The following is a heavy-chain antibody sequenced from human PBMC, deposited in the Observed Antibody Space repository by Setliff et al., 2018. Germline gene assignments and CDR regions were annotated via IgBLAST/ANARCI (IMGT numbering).Heavy chain of an antibody. CDR1: GGSFSNYY. J-gene: IGHJ1*01. V-gene: IGHV4-34*01. CDR2: INHSGST. D-gene: IGHD3-10*01. CDR3: ARVDFTMIQGVLGL. Sequence: KPSETLSLTCTVYGGSFSNYYWSWIRQPPGKGLEWIGEINHSGSTNYNPSLTSRVTISVDMSKNQFSLKLTSVTAADTAVYYCARVDFTMIQGVLGLWGQGTLVTVSS.